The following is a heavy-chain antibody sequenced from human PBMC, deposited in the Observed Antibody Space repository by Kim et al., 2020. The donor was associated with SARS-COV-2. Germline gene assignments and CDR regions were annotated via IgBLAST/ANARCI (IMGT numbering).Heavy chain of an antibody. V-gene: IGHV3-74*01. D-gene: IGHD3-10*01. CDR2: TNT. CDR3: ATLGGASGF. J-gene: IGHJ4*02. Sequence: TNTVYADSVGGRFTISRDNAKNTLYLQMNRLRAEDTAVYYCATLGGASGFWGQGTLVTVSS.